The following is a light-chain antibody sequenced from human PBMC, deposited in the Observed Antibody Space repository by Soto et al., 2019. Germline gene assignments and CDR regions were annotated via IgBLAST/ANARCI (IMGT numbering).Light chain of an antibody. CDR2: DAS. V-gene: IGKV1-5*01. CDR3: QQYNSYPIT. CDR1: QIISSW. J-gene: IGKJ5*01. Sequence: DIQMTQSPSTLSASVGDRVTITCRASQIISSWLAWFQQKPGKAPKLLIYDASTLESGVPSRFSGSESGTQFTLTISSLQPDDSATYYCQQYNSYPITFGQGTRLEIK.